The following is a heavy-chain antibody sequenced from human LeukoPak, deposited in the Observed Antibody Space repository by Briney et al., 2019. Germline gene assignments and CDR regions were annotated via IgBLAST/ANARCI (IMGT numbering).Heavy chain of an antibody. CDR3: ARSKRWLQYFDY. CDR2: ISYDGSNK. D-gene: IGHD5-24*01. CDR1: GFTFSSYG. J-gene: IGHJ4*02. V-gene: IGHV3-30*03. Sequence: GRSLRLSCAASGFTFSSYGMHWVRQAPGKGLEWVAVISYDGSNKYYADSVKGRFTISRDNSKNTLYLQMNSLRAEDTAVYYCARSKRWLQYFDYWGQGTLVTVSS.